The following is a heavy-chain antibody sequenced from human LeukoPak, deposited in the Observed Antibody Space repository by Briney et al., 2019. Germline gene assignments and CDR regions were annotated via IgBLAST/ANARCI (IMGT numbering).Heavy chain of an antibody. J-gene: IGHJ4*02. CDR3: ARDRTRGWPYCSSTSCSESDY. V-gene: IGHV3-21*01. Sequence: GGPLRLSCAASGFTFSSYSMNWVRQAPGKGLEWVSSISSSSSYIYYADSVKGRFTISRDNAKNSLYLQMNSLRAEDTAVYYCARDRTRGWPYCSSTSCSESDYWGQGTLVTVSS. CDR1: GFTFSSYS. D-gene: IGHD2-2*01. CDR2: ISSSSSYI.